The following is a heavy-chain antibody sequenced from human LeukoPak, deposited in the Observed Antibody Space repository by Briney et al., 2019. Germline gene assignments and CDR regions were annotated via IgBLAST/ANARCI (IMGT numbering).Heavy chain of an antibody. CDR3: ARHTDYGDYNWFDP. CDR1: GVSISSYY. Sequence: PSEALSLTCTVSGVSISSYYWSWIRQPPGKGLEWIGYIYYSGSTNYNPSLKSRVTISVDTSKNQFSLKLSSVTAADTAVYYCARHTDYGDYNWFDPWGQGTLVTVSS. CDR2: IYYSGST. J-gene: IGHJ5*02. V-gene: IGHV4-59*08. D-gene: IGHD4-17*01.